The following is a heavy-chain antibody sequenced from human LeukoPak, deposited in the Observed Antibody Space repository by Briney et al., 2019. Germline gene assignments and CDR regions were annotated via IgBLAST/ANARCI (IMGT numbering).Heavy chain of an antibody. D-gene: IGHD5-12*01. Sequence: GGSLRLSCAASGFTFSSYGMSWVRQARGKGLEWVSAISGSGGSTYYADSVKGRFTISRDNSKNTLYLQMNSLRAEDTAVYYCAKVLYSGYDRAPPFDYWGQGTLVTVSS. J-gene: IGHJ4*02. CDR1: GFTFSSYG. V-gene: IGHV3-23*01. CDR3: AKVLYSGYDRAPPFDY. CDR2: ISGSGGST.